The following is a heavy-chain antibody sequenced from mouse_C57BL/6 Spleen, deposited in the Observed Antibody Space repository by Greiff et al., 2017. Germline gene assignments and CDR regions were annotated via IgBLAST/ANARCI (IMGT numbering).Heavy chain of an antibody. J-gene: IGHJ4*01. CDR1: GYTFTDYN. CDR2: INPNNGGT. CDR3: ASSIYYDPIYAMDY. V-gene: IGHV1-22*01. D-gene: IGHD2-4*01. Sequence: EVQLQQSGPELVKPGASVKMSCKASGYTFTDYNMHWVKQSHGKSLEWIGYINPNNGGTSYNQKFKGKATLTVNKSSSTAYMELRSLTSEDSAVYYCASSIYYDPIYAMDYWGQGTSVTVSS.